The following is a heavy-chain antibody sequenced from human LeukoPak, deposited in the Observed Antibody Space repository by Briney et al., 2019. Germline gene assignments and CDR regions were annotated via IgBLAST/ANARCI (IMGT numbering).Heavy chain of an antibody. CDR2: VNLQGST. CDR1: GFTFSSYT. CDR3: AREGGPYRPLDY. V-gene: IGHV4-34*01. Sequence: SGGSLRLSCAASGFTFSSYTMNWVRQPPGKGLEWIGEVNLQGSTNYNPSLMGRVAISVDTSENHISLQLTSVTAADTAVYYCAREGGPYRPLDYSGQGTLVTVSS. J-gene: IGHJ4*02.